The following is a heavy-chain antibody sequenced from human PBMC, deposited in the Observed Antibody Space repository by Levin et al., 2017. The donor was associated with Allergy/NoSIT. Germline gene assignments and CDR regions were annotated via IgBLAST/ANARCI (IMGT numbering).Heavy chain of an antibody. J-gene: IGHJ4*02. CDR2: IYYSGIA. Sequence: TSETLSLTCTVSGDSIRSSNYYWGWIRQPPGKGLEWIGCIYYSGIADYSPSLKSRVSFSVDTSKNQFSLKLTSVTAADTAVYYCARELGRSGYFDYWGQGTLATVSS. CDR3: ARELGRSGYFDY. CDR1: GDSIRSSNYY. V-gene: IGHV4-39*07. D-gene: IGHD2-15*01.